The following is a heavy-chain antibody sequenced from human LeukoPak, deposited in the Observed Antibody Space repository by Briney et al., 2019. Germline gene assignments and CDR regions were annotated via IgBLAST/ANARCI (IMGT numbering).Heavy chain of an antibody. J-gene: IGHJ6*03. CDR3: AKDVNYYYYYMDV. CDR2: ISYDGSNK. CDR1: GFTFSTYN. V-gene: IGHV3-30*18. Sequence: PGGSLRLSCAASGFTFSTYNMNWLRQAPGKGLEWVAVISYDGSNKYYADSVKGRFTISRDNSKNTLYLQMNSLRAEDTAVYYCAKDVNYYYYYMDVWGKGTTVTVSS.